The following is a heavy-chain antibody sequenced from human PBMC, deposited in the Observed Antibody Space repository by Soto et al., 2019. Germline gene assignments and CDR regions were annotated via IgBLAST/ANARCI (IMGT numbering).Heavy chain of an antibody. J-gene: IGHJ6*02. CDR2: INSDGSST. Sequence: EVQLVESGGGLVQPGGSLRLSCAASGFTFSSYWMHWVRQAPGKGLVWVSRINSDGSSTSYADSVKGRFTISRDNVKNTLYLQMNSLRAEDTAVYYCARTVTTGGGMDVWGQGTTVTVSS. CDR3: ARTVTTGGGMDV. D-gene: IGHD4-4*01. V-gene: IGHV3-74*01. CDR1: GFTFSSYW.